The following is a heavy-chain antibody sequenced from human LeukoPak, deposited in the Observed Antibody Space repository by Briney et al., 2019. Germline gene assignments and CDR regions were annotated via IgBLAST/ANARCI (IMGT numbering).Heavy chain of an antibody. J-gene: IGHJ4*02. CDR1: GGSISSYY. D-gene: IGHD6-19*01. CDR3: ARHRAVAGYFDY. Sequence: PSETLSLTCTVSGGSISSYYWSWIRQPPGKGLEWIGYIYTSGSTNYNPSLKSRVTISVDTSKNQFSLKLSPVTAADTAVYYCARHRAVAGYFDYWGQGTLVTVSS. CDR2: IYTSGST. V-gene: IGHV4-4*09.